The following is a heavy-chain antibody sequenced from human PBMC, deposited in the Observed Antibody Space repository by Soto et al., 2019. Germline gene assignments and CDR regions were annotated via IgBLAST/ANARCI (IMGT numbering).Heavy chain of an antibody. V-gene: IGHV4-59*08. J-gene: IGHJ4*01. D-gene: IGHD5-18*01. CDR1: GGSISGYY. Sequence: QVQLQESGPGLVKPSETLSLTCTVSGGSISGYYWSWIRQPPGMGLEWIGFIYYSGTTNYNPSLNSRVAISMDTSKNQFSLRLSSVTAADTAVYYCARQMGDTAMAPHYYDYWGQGTLVTVSS. CDR2: IYYSGTT. CDR3: ARQMGDTAMAPHYYDY.